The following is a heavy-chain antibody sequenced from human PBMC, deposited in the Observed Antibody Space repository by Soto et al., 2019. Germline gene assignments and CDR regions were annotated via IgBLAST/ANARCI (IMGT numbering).Heavy chain of an antibody. J-gene: IGHJ4*02. CDR1: GGSISSSSYY. V-gene: IGHV4-39*01. Sequence: SETLSLTCTVSGGSISSSSYYWGWIRQPPGKGLEWIGSIYYSGSTYYNPSLKSRVTISVDTSKNQFSLKLSSVTAADTAVYYCARRGIGGEHCSSTSCYAFDYWGQGTLVTVSS. D-gene: IGHD2-2*01. CDR2: IYYSGST. CDR3: ARRGIGGEHCSSTSCYAFDY.